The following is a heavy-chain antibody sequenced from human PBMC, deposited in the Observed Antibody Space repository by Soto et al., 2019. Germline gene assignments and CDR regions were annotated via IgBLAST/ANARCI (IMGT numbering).Heavy chain of an antibody. V-gene: IGHV3-23*01. CDR2: ISGSGGST. CDR1: GFTFSSYA. CDR3: AKDGVWYYDFWRGGDFDY. D-gene: IGHD3-3*01. J-gene: IGHJ4*02. Sequence: GGSLRLSCAASGFTFSSYAMSWVRQAPGKGLEWVSAISGSGGSTYYADSVKGRFTISRDNSKNTLYLQMNSLRAEDTAVYYCAKDGVWYYDFWRGGDFDYWGQGTLVTVSS.